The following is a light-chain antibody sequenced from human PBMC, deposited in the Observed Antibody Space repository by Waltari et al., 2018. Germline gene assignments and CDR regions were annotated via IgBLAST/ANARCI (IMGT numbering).Light chain of an antibody. CDR1: QSVTSIA. CDR3: QHYDGSVVT. Sequence: DIVLTQSPGTLSLSPGDRATLSCRASQSVTSIASTWYQQRPGQAPRLLIYGTSSRATDSPDRFSGSGSGTDFTLTISRLEPEDFAVYFCQHYDGSVVTFGGGTRVEI. V-gene: IGKV3-20*01. J-gene: IGKJ4*01. CDR2: GTS.